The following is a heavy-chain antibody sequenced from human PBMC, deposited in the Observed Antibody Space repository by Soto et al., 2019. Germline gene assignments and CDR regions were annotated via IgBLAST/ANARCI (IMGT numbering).Heavy chain of an antibody. CDR1: GGSISSGGYS. Sequence: QLQLQESGSGLVKPSQTLSLTCAVSGGSISSGGYSWSWIRQPPGKGLEWIGYIYHSGSTYYNPSLKSRVTISVDRSKNQFSLKLSSVTAADTAVYYCASEYSSSWYNWFDPWGQGTLVTVSS. CDR2: IYHSGST. V-gene: IGHV4-30-2*01. J-gene: IGHJ5*02. CDR3: ASEYSSSWYNWFDP. D-gene: IGHD6-13*01.